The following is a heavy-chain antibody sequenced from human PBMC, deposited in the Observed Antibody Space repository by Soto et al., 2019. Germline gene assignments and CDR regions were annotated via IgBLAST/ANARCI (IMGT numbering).Heavy chain of an antibody. Sequence: PGGSLRLSCAASGFTFSSYAMHWVRQAPGKGLEWVAVISYDGSNKYYADSVKGRFTISRDNSKNTLYLQMNSLRAEDTAVYYCARALYDILTGSNWFDPWGQGTLVTVSS. V-gene: IGHV3-30-3*01. CDR2: ISYDGSNK. J-gene: IGHJ5*02. CDR1: GFTFSSYA. D-gene: IGHD3-9*01. CDR3: ARALYDILTGSNWFDP.